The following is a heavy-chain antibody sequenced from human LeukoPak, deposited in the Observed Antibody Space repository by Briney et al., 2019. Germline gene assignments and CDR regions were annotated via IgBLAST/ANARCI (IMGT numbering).Heavy chain of an antibody. CDR2: IYHSGSA. CDR1: GGSFSGYY. D-gene: IGHD2-2*01. V-gene: IGHV4-59*01. CDR3: ARERTSTSYGMDV. J-gene: IGHJ6*02. Sequence: SETLSLTCAVYGGSFSGYYWSWIRQPPGKGLDWIGYIYHSGSANYNPSLKSRVTISVDTSKNQFSRKLSSVTAADTAVYYCARERTSTSYGMDVWGQGTTVTVSS.